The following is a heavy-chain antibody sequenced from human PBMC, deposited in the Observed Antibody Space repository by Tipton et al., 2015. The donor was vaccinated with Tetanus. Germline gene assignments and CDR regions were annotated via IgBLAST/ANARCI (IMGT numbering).Heavy chain of an antibody. CDR1: GYTFTGNY. J-gene: IGHJ4*02. CDR2: ISGYNGNT. CDR3: ARDQLDH. V-gene: IGHV1-18*01. Sequence: QLVQSGAEVRKPGASVKVSCKAAGYTFTGNYLQWVRQAPGQGLGWMGWISGYNGNTNFTQKFQGRLTMTRDTSTSTAYMELRSLRSDDTAVYFCARDQLDHWGQGTLVTVSS.